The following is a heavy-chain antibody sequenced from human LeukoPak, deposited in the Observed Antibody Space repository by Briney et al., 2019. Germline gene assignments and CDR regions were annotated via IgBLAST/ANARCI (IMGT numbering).Heavy chain of an antibody. Sequence: LPGGSLRLSCEVSGFSVGTDYMTWIRQAPGKGLVWLSVIHSGGATFYADSVKGRFTISRDTSKNTLSLQMNNLRAEDTGVYYCARGYDFWSGSSSGVFDVWGQGTMVIVSS. CDR1: GFSVGTDY. D-gene: IGHD3-3*01. V-gene: IGHV3-53*01. CDR3: ARGYDFWSGSSSGVFDV. J-gene: IGHJ3*01. CDR2: IHSGGAT.